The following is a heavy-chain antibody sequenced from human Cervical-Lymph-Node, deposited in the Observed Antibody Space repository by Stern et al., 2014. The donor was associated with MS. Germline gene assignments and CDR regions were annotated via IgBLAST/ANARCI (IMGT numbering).Heavy chain of an antibody. Sequence: EVQLVESGGGLVQPGGSLRVSCAASGFTFSNHWMNWVRPAPGKGLNWVANMRQDGSEDYYVDSVKGRFTISRDNAKNSLYLQMNSLRAEDTAVYYCSRGVQGGFWGQGTLVTVSS. CDR1: GFTFSNHW. CDR2: MRQDGSED. J-gene: IGHJ4*02. D-gene: IGHD6-25*01. CDR3: SRGVQGGF. V-gene: IGHV3-7*01.